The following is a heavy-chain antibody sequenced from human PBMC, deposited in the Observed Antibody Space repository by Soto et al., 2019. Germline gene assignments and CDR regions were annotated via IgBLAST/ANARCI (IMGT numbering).Heavy chain of an antibody. J-gene: IGHJ3*02. CDR2: IYYSGST. D-gene: IGHD1-7*01. V-gene: IGHV4-59*08. CDR3: ARQTGTLARYDAFDI. Sequence: SETLSLTCTVSGGSISSYYWSWIRQPPGKGLEWIGYIYYSGSTNYNPSLKSRVTISVDTSKNQFSLKLSSVTAADTAVYYCARQTGTLARYDAFDIWGQGTMVTGS. CDR1: GGSISSYY.